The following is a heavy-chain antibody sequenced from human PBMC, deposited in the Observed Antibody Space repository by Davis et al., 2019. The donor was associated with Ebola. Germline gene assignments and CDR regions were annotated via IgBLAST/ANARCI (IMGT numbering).Heavy chain of an antibody. CDR1: GYTFTNYG. CDR3: ARAQFPTTSDH. CDR2: INPHNGNT. V-gene: IGHV1-18*03. D-gene: IGHD1-1*01. Sequence: AASVKVSCKASGYTFTNYGITWVRQAPGQGLEWMGWINPHNGNTNYAQNVQGRVTMTTDTSTSTAYMEVGILRSDDMAVYYCARAQFPTTSDHWGQGTLVTVSS. J-gene: IGHJ4*02.